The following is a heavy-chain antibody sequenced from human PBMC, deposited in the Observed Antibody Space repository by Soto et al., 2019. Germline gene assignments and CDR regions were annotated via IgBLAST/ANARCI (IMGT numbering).Heavy chain of an antibody. Sequence: QVQLVQSGAEVKKPGASVKVSCKASGYTFTSYYMHWVRQAPGQGLEWMGIINPSGGRTSYAQKFQGRVNMTRDTATSTVYMELSSLRSEDTAVYYCARCDSSGYYPFDYWGQGTLVTVSS. CDR1: GYTFTSYY. CDR2: INPSGGRT. D-gene: IGHD3-22*01. V-gene: IGHV1-46*01. J-gene: IGHJ4*02. CDR3: ARCDSSGYYPFDY.